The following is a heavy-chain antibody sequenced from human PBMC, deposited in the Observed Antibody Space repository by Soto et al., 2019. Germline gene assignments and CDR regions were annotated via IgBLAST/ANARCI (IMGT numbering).Heavy chain of an antibody. Sequence: GGPMRVSCTASGCTIGKYARSWVSQIPGKGLECVSAIGGDGGSIHYADSVKGRFTISRDNSKNMLYLQLNSLRAEDTAVYYCAKVGGFDPWGQGTLVTVSS. CDR1: GCTIGKYA. V-gene: IGHV3-23*01. D-gene: IGHD4-17*01. CDR2: IGGDGGSI. CDR3: AKVGGFDP. J-gene: IGHJ5*02.